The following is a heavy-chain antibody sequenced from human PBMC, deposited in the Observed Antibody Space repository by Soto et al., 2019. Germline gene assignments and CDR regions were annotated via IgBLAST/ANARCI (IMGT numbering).Heavy chain of an antibody. J-gene: IGHJ4*02. CDR1: GYTFTSYY. D-gene: IGHD2-2*01. CDR2: INPSGGST. CDR3: ASYCSSTSCSDPFDY. Sequence: ASVKVSCKASGYTFTSYYMHWVRQAPGQGLEWMGIINPSGGSTSYAQKFQGRVTMTRDTSTSTVYMELSSLRSEDTAVYYCASYCSSTSCSDPFDYWGQGTLVTVSS. V-gene: IGHV1-46*01.